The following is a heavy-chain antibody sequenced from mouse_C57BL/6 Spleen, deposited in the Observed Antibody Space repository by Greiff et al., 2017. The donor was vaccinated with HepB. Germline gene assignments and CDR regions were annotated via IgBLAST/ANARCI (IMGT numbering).Heavy chain of an antibody. J-gene: IGHJ2*01. CDR1: GYTFTSYW. CDR2: IDPSDSET. D-gene: IGHD2-3*01. Sequence: VKLQQPGAELVRPGSSVKLSCKASGYTFTSYWMHWVKQRPIQGLEWIGNIDPSDSETHYNQKFKDKATLTVDKSSSTAYMQLSSLTSEDSAVYNCARWDKGYSYDWGQGTTLTVSS. CDR3: ARWDKGYSYD. V-gene: IGHV1-52*01.